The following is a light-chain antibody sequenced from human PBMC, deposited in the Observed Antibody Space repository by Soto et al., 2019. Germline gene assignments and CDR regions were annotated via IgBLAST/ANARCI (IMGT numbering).Light chain of an antibody. J-gene: IGLJ3*02. V-gene: IGLV1-51*01. CDR2: DNN. Sequence: QSVLTQPPSVSAAPGQKVAISCSGSSSTLGNGFVSWYQHLPGTAPKLLIYDNNRRPSGIPDRFSASTSGASASLGMTGIQTGDEAEYYCGTWDNSMRGWVFGGGTKVTVL. CDR1: SSTLGNGF. CDR3: GTWDNSMRGWV.